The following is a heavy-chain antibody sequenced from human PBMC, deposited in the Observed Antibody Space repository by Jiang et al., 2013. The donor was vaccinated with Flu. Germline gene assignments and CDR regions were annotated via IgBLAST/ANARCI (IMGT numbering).Heavy chain of an antibody. CDR1: GGSVSSGSYY. CDR2: IYYSGST. J-gene: IGHJ6*02. V-gene: IGHV4-61*01. Sequence: TLSLTCTVSGGSVSSGSYYWSWIRQPPGKGLEWIGYIYYSGSTYYNPSLKSRVTISVDTSKNQFSLKLSSVTAADTAVYYCAREYNWNDAGGMDVWGQGTTVTVSS. CDR3: AREYNWNDAGGMDV. D-gene: IGHD1-1*01.